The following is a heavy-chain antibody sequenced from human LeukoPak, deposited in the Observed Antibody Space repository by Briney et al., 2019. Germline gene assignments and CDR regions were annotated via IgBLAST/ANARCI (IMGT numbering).Heavy chain of an antibody. J-gene: IGHJ4*02. Sequence: SVKVSCKASGGTFSSYAISWVRQAPGQGLEWMGGIIPIFGTANYAQKFQGRVTITTDESMSTAYMELSSLRSEDTAVYYCASNYGGNSDYWGQGTLVTVSS. D-gene: IGHD4-23*01. V-gene: IGHV1-69*05. CDR3: ASNYGGNSDY. CDR1: GGTFSSYA. CDR2: IIPIFGTA.